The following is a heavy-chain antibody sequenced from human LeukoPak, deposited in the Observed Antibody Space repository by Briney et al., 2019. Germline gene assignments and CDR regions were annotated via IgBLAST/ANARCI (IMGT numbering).Heavy chain of an antibody. Sequence: GASVKVSCKASGYTFTSYDINWVRQATGQGLEWMGWMNPNSGNTGYAQKFQGRVTMTRNTSISTAYMELSSLRSEDTAVYYCARGRLAARGNWFDPWGQGTLVTVSS. CDR1: GYTFTSYD. CDR3: ARGRLAARGNWFDP. CDR2: MNPNSGNT. V-gene: IGHV1-8*01. J-gene: IGHJ5*02. D-gene: IGHD6-6*01.